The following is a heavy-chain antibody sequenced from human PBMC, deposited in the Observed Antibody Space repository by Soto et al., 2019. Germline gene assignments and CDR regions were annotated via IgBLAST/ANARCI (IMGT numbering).Heavy chain of an antibody. CDR2: VFHTGTT. CDR1: GDSVSSPYW. D-gene: IGHD6-19*01. V-gene: IGHV4-4*02. J-gene: IGHJ4*02. Sequence: QVQLQASGPGLVKPSGTLSLTCAVSGDSVSSPYWWCWVRQPPGEGLEWSGEVFHTGTTSYSPSLRSRVTISMDKSNHQFSLDLSSVTAAYTAVYYCARSAGWYAVHSWGPGTLVVVSS. CDR3: ARSAGWYAVHS.